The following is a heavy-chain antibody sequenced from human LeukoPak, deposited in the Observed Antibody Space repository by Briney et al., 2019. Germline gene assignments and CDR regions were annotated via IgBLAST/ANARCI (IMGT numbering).Heavy chain of an antibody. CDR3: ARGGGLDV. CDR2: IWYDGSNK. V-gene: IGHV3-33*01. Sequence: GGSLRLSCAASGFTFSSYGMHWVRQAPGKGLEWVAVIWYDGSNKYYADSVKGRFTISRDNFKNTLYLQMSNLRAEDTAVYFCARGGGLDVWGQGATVTVSS. J-gene: IGHJ6*02. D-gene: IGHD3-16*01. CDR1: GFTFSSYG.